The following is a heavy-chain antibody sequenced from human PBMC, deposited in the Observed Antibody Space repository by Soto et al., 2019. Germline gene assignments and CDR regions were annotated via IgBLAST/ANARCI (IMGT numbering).Heavy chain of an antibody. Sequence: QVQLQQSGPGLVKPSQTLSLMCDISGDSVSSVTATWSWIRQSPSRGLEWLGRTYYRSKWYYDYAVSVKSRIVIPPDTSKNQLTLDLNSGPPEDTAVYFWALDGSGFHWYFDVWGRGTLVTVSS. CDR2: TYYRSKWYY. D-gene: IGHD6-19*01. CDR3: ALDGSGFHWYFDV. CDR1: GDSVSSVTAT. J-gene: IGHJ2*01. V-gene: IGHV6-1*01.